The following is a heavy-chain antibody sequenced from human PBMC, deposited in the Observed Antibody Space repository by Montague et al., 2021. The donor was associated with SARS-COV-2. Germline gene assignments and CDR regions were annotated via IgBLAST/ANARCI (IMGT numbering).Heavy chain of an antibody. CDR1: ITFSSYA. CDR2: SYYSGTT. V-gene: IGHV4-39*01. J-gene: IGHJ3*02. CDR3: ARGSYGSGSYHAFDI. D-gene: IGHD3-10*01. Sequence: ITFSSYAMTWIRQPPGKGLEGIGSSYYSGTTYDNPSLXSQVTMSVDTSKTQFSLKMNSVTAADTAVYYCARGSYGSGSYHAFDIWSQGTVVAVSS.